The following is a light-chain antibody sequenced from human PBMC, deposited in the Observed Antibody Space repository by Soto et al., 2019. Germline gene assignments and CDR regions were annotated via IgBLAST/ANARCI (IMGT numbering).Light chain of an antibody. CDR1: QGIGNS. CDR2: SAS. V-gene: IGKV1-27*01. CDR3: QKYDSAPWT. Sequence: IQMTQSPCSLSASVGDRVIITCRASQGIGNSLAWYQQKAGRVPKLLMHSASTLLSGVPSRFSGSGSGTDFTLTISSLQPEDVATYYCQKYDSAPWTLGQGTKVEIK. J-gene: IGKJ1*01.